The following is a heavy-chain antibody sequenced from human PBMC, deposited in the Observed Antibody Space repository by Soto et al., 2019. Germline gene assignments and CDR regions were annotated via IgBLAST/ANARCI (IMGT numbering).Heavy chain of an antibody. D-gene: IGHD6-19*01. Sequence: SVKVSCKASGGTFSSYAISWVRQAPGQGLEWMGGIIPIFGTANYAQKFQGRVTITADESTSTAYMELSSLRSEDTAVYYCARWPYSSGWYVAWFDPWGQGALVTVSS. V-gene: IGHV1-69*13. CDR1: GGTFSSYA. J-gene: IGHJ5*02. CDR2: IIPIFGTA. CDR3: ARWPYSSGWYVAWFDP.